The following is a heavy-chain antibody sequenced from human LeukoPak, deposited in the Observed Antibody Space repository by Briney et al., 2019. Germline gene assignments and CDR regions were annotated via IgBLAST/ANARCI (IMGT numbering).Heavy chain of an antibody. Sequence: ASVKVSCTPSGYTFTRYSVHWVRQAPGQGLEWMGIINPSGGSTSYAQKFQGRVTMTRDTSTSTVYMELSSLRSDDTAIYYCARHSHKDVWGKGTTVTVSS. CDR3: ARHSHKDV. CDR1: GYTFTRYS. J-gene: IGHJ6*04. CDR2: INPSGGST. V-gene: IGHV1-46*01. D-gene: IGHD2-21*01.